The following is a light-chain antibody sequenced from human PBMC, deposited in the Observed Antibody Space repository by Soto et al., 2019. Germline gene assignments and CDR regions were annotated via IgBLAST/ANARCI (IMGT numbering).Light chain of an antibody. J-gene: IGKJ1*01. CDR1: QSVLSSSNNKNY. Sequence: DIVMTQSPDSLAVSLGERATINCKSSQSVLSSSNNKNYLAWYQQKPGQPPKLLIYWASTRESGVPDRFSGSGSGTDFALTISSLQAEDVAVYYCQQYYSSPWTFGQGTKVDI. V-gene: IGKV4-1*01. CDR2: WAS. CDR3: QQYYSSPWT.